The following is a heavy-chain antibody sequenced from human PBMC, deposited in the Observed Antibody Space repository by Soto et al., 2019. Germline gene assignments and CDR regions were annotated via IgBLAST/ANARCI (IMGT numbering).Heavy chain of an antibody. CDR2: INHSGST. CDR3: ARGEGSIAARGVWFDP. CDR1: GGSFSGYY. V-gene: IGHV4-34*01. D-gene: IGHD6-6*01. J-gene: IGHJ5*02. Sequence: PSETLSLTCAVYGGSFSGYYRSWIRQPPGKGLEWIGEINHSGSTNYNPSLKSRVTISVDTSKNQFSLKLSSVTAADTAVYYCARGEGSIAARGVWFDPWGQGTLVTVSS.